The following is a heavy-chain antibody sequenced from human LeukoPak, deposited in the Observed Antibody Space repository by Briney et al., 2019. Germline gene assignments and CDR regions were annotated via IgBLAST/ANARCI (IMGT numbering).Heavy chain of an antibody. V-gene: IGHV4-34*01. CDR2: INHSGST. CDR1: GGSFSGYY. CDR3: ARVGYSSGWYLEAFDI. D-gene: IGHD6-19*01. Sequence: SETLSLTCAVYGGSFSGYYWSWIRQPPGKGLEWIGEINHSGSTNYNPSLKSRVTISVDTSKNQFSLKLSSVTAADTAVYYCARVGYSSGWYLEAFDIWGQGTMVTVSS. J-gene: IGHJ3*02.